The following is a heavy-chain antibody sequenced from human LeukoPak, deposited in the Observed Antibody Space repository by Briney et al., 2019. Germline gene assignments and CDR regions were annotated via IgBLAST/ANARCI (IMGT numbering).Heavy chain of an antibody. J-gene: IGHJ5*02. V-gene: IGHV1-8*01. D-gene: IGHD5-12*01. CDR1: GYTFTSYD. CDR2: MNPNSGNT. Sequence: ASVKVSCKASGYTFTSYDINWVRQATGQGLEWMGWMNPNSGNTGYAQKFQGRVTMTRNTSISTAYMELSSLRSEDTAVYYCARGQNDIVATIVGDWFDPWGQGTLVTVSS. CDR3: ARGQNDIVATIVGDWFDP.